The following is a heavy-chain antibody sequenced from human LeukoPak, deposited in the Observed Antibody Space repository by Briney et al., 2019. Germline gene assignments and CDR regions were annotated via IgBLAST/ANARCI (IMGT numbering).Heavy chain of an antibody. CDR3: ASLTAMVPTYYYGMDV. D-gene: IGHD5-18*01. Sequence: PLGSLRLSCAASGFTVSSNYMSWVRQAPGKGLEWVSVIYSGGSTYYADSREGRFTISRDNSKSTLYLQMNSLRAEDTAVYYCASLTAMVPTYYYGMDVWGQGATFSAPS. V-gene: IGHV3-53*01. CDR1: GFTVSSNY. J-gene: IGHJ6*02. CDR2: IYSGGST.